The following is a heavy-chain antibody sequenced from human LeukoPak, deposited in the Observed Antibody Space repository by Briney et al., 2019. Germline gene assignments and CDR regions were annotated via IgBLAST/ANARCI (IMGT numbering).Heavy chain of an antibody. J-gene: IGHJ1*01. CDR1: GFTFTSYG. CDR2: IKDNGDDI. D-gene: IGHD5-24*01. V-gene: IGHV3-7*04. Sequence: GGSLRLSCAASGFTFTSYGMGWVRQAPGNGLEWVAYIKDNGDDINYVDSVEGRFTIARDNAKNTPYLQMSSRRAEDTAIYYWLRQLRPFRRWGKGPLVPV. CDR3: LRQLRPFRR.